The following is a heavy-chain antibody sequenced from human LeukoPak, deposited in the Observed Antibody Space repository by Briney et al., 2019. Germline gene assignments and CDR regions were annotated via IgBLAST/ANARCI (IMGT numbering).Heavy chain of an antibody. CDR1: GFTFSSHG. Sequence: PGGSLRLSCAASGFTFSSHGMHWVPQAPGKGLEWVAFIRYDGSHKYYGDSVKGRFTISRDNSKNTLYLQMNSLRAEDTAVYYCAKALGLLVQWHLDYWGQGTLVTVSS. D-gene: IGHD6-19*01. CDR2: IRYDGSHK. V-gene: IGHV3-30*02. CDR3: AKALGLLVQWHLDY. J-gene: IGHJ4*02.